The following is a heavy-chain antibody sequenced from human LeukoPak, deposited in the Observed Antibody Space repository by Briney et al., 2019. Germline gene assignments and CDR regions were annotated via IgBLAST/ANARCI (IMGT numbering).Heavy chain of an antibody. D-gene: IGHD1-26*01. CDR2: ISSSGSTI. V-gene: IGHV3-48*03. CDR1: GFTFSSYE. Sequence: PGGSLRLSCAASGFTFSSYEMNWVRQAPGKGLEWVSYISSSGSTIYYADSVKGRFTISRDNSKNTLYLQMNSLRAEDTAVYYCAKHDLHVLRELVYWGQGTLVTVSS. CDR3: AKHDLHVLRELVY. J-gene: IGHJ4*02.